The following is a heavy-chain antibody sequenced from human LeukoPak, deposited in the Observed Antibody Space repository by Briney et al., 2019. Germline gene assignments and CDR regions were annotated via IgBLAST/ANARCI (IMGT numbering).Heavy chain of an antibody. D-gene: IGHD3-10*01. V-gene: IGHV5-51*01. CDR1: GYSFTNYW. CDR2: IYPGDSDT. CDR3: ARSMVRGVSGFDY. J-gene: IGHJ4*02. Sequence: GESLKISCKGSGYSFTNYWIAWVRQMPGKGLEWMGIIYPGDSDTRYSPSFQGQVTISADKSISTAYLQWSSLKASDTAMYYCARSMVRGVSGFDYWGQGTLVTVSS.